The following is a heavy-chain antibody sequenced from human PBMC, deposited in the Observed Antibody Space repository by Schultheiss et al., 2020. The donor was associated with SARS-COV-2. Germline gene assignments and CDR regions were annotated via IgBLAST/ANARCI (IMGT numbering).Heavy chain of an antibody. D-gene: IGHD1/OR15-1a*01. V-gene: IGHV3-74*01. Sequence: GESLKISCAASGFTVSSNYMSWVRQAPGKGLEWVSRINSDGSSTSYADSVKGRFTISRDNSKNTLFLQMNSLRAEDTAVYYCAKAWNRLSHPYYFDYWGQGTLVTVSS. CDR3: AKAWNRLSHPYYFDY. CDR2: INSDGSST. CDR1: GFTVSSNY. J-gene: IGHJ4*02.